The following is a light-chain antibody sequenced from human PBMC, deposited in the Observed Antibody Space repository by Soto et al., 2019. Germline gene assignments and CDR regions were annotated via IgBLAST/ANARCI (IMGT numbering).Light chain of an antibody. V-gene: IGKV3-15*01. Sequence: EIGMTQSPATLSLSPGERATLSCRASQSVNSDLAWYQQKPGQAPRLLIYDACTRAAGVPARFTGSGSETEFTLTISSRQSEDYAVYYCQHYHNWPPYTFGQGTKVDIK. CDR2: DAC. CDR1: QSVNSD. J-gene: IGKJ2*01. CDR3: QHYHNWPPYT.